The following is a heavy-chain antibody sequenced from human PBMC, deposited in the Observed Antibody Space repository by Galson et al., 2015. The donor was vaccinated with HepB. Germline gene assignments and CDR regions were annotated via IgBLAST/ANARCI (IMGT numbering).Heavy chain of an antibody. J-gene: IGHJ1*01. Sequence: SVKVSCKASGYTFTSYGISWVRQAPGQGLEWMGWISAYNGNTSYAQKLQGRVTMTTDTSTSTAYMELRSLRSDDTAVYYCARAYPKGYYYDSSGYVYFQHWGQGTLVTVPS. CDR2: ISAYNGNT. CDR3: ARAYPKGYYYDSSGYVYFQH. D-gene: IGHD3-22*01. V-gene: IGHV1-18*04. CDR1: GYTFTSYG.